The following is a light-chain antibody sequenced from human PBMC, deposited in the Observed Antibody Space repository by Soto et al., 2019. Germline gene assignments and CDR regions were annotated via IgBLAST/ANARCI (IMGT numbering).Light chain of an antibody. CDR2: EVS. CDR3: SSYTSSSTLEV. J-gene: IGLJ3*02. V-gene: IGLV2-14*01. Sequence: QSVLTQPASVSGSPGQSITISCTGTSSDVGGYNYVCWYQQHPGKAPKLMIYEVSNRPSGVSNRFSGSKSGNTASLTISGLQAEDEADYYCSSYTSSSTLEVFGGGTKVTVL. CDR1: SSDVGGYNY.